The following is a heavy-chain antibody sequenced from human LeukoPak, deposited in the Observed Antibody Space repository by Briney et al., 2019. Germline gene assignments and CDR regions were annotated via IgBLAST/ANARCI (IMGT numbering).Heavy chain of an antibody. CDR3: ARAPSEIGGYYSEYFRH. CDR1: GFTFSTCW. D-gene: IGHD3-22*01. V-gene: IGHV3-74*01. CDR2: IKSDGGT. Sequence: GGSLRLSCAASGFTFSTCWMHWVRQAPGKGLVGVSRIKSDGGTNYADSVKGRFPISRDTAKKTVSLQMNSLRPEDTGVYYCARAPSEIGGYYSEYFRHWGQGSLVTVSS. J-gene: IGHJ1*01.